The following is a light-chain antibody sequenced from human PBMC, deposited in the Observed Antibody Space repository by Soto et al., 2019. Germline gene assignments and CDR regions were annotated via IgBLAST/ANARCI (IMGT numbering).Light chain of an antibody. V-gene: IGKV3-20*01. CDR1: QSVTTR. Sequence: IVLTQSPSTLSSSPGYRVTLSCTASQSVTTRLAWYQHKPGQAPRLLMSGASSRASGVPVRFSGSGSGTDFTLTISRLEPEDFALYYCQQYGGSPITFGLGTRLEI. CDR2: GAS. J-gene: IGKJ5*01. CDR3: QQYGGSPIT.